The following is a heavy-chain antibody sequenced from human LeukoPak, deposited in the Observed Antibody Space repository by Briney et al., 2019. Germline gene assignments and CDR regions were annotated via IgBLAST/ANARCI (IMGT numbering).Heavy chain of an antibody. D-gene: IGHD6-19*01. Sequence: GGSLRLSCAASGFTFSSYGMHWVRQAPGKGLEWVAVIWYDGSNKYYADSVKGRFTISRDNSKNTLYLQMNSLRAEDTAVYYCARARQWLERHYYYGMDVWGQGTTVTVSS. CDR3: ARARQWLERHYYYGMDV. V-gene: IGHV3-33*01. J-gene: IGHJ6*02. CDR2: IWYDGSNK. CDR1: GFTFSSYG.